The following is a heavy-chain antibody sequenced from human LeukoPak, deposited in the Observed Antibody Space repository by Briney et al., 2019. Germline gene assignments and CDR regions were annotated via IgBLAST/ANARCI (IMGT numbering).Heavy chain of an antibody. CDR3: ATYSGYYYY. CDR1: GYTLTELA. V-gene: IGHV1-24*01. J-gene: IGHJ4*02. CDR2: FDPEDGET. D-gene: IGHD3-3*01. Sequence: ASVKVSCKVSGYTLTELAMHWVRQAPGEGREWMGGFDPEDGETVYAQKFQGRVTMTEDTSTDTAYMELSSLSSEDTAVYFCATYSGYYYYWGQGTLVTVSS.